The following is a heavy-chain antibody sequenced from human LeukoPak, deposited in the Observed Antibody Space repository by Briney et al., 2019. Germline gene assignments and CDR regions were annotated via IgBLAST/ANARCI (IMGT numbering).Heavy chain of an antibody. CDR2: ISYDGSNQ. J-gene: IGHJ3*02. CDR3: ARDGYYDTDSSRGGGFDI. Sequence: QPGRSLRLSCAASGFTFSSYAMHWVRQPPGTGLEWVAVISYDGSNQNYADSVRGRFTISRDNSKNMLYVQMNSLRPEDTAVYYCARDGYYDTDSSRGGGFDIWGQGTMVTVSS. V-gene: IGHV3-30-3*01. D-gene: IGHD3-3*01. CDR1: GFTFSSYA.